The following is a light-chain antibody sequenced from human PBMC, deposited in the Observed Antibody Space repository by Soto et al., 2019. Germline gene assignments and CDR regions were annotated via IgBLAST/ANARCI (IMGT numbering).Light chain of an antibody. J-gene: IGLJ1*01. CDR2: EVS. Sequence: QSALTQPASVSGSPGQSITISCTGTSSDVGGYNYVSWYQQHPGKAPKLMIYEVSNRPSGVSNRFSGSKSGYTASLTISGLQAEDEADYYCSSYTGTRNVFATGTKLTVL. V-gene: IGLV2-14*01. CDR1: SSDVGGYNY. CDR3: SSYTGTRNV.